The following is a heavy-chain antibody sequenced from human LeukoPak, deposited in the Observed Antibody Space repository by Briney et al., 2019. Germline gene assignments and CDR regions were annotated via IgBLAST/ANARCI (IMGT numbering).Heavy chain of an antibody. CDR3: AGERGFSGYTFDY. D-gene: IGHD5-12*01. V-gene: IGHV4-59*03. CDR1: GGSISNYF. Sequence: SETLSLTCTVAGGSISNYFWSWIRQPPGKGLGWVGHVFYNGSNNYNPSLKSRVTISRDTYSIRFSLRLSSVTAADTAIYYCAGERGFSGYTFDYWGQGIMVTVSS. J-gene: IGHJ4*02. CDR2: VFYNGSN.